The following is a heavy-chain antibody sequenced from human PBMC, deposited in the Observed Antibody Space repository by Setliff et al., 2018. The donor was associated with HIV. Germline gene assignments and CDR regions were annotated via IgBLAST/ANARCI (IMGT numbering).Heavy chain of an antibody. V-gene: IGHV3-30-3*01. J-gene: IGHJ4*02. D-gene: IGHD5-12*01. Sequence: PGGSLRLSCAASGFIFSSFAMHWVRQAPGKGLEWVAVISFDGSNKYYADSVKGRFTVSRDNAKNMVYLQMNSLRVEDTAIYYCTTGPYNGYSYWGQGTLVTVSS. CDR1: GFIFSSFA. CDR3: TTGPYNGYSY. CDR2: ISFDGSNK.